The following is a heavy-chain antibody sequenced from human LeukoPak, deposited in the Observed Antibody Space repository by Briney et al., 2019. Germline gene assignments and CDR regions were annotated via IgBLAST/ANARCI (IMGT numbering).Heavy chain of an antibody. CDR2: IKQDGSEK. Sequence: GGSLRLSCAAAGFTFSSYWVRWVRQAPGRGVELVANIKQDGSEKYYVDSVKRRFTISRDNAKNSLYLQMNSLRAEDTAVYYCARDSGRREDYWGQGTLVTVSS. V-gene: IGHV3-7*01. J-gene: IGHJ4*02. CDR3: ARDSGRREDY. CDR1: GFTFSSYW. D-gene: IGHD1-26*01.